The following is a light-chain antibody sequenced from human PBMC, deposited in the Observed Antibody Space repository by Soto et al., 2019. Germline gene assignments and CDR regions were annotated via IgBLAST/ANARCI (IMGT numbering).Light chain of an antibody. CDR2: DVS. V-gene: IGLV2-14*01. CDR1: SSDVGGYNY. Sequence: QSALTQPASVSGSPGQSITISCTGTSSDVGGYNYVSWYQQHPGKAPKLMIYDVSNRPSGVSNRFSGSKSGNTASLTISGLQTEEEADSYCRSYTSSSTEVFGTGTKLTVL. J-gene: IGLJ1*01. CDR3: RSYTSSSTEV.